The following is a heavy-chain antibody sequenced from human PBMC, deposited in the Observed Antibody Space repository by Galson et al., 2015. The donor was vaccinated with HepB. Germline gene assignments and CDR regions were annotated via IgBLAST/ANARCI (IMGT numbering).Heavy chain of an antibody. CDR3: ARDPYFGSENYFSSYGLDV. CDR1: GGSIGTYY. J-gene: IGHJ6*02. Sequence: SETLSLTCTVSGGSIGTYYWSWIRQPPGKGLEWIGNVYYTGSTNYNPSLKSRLIISVDTSENQFSLILFSVTAADTAVYYCARDPYFGSENYFSSYGLDVWGQGTTVTVSS. D-gene: IGHD3-10*01. CDR2: VYYTGST. V-gene: IGHV4-59*01.